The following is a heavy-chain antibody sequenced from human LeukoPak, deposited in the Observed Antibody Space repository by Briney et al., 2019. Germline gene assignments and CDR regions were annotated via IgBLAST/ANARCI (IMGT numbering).Heavy chain of an antibody. CDR3: AREDWGYGDRH. D-gene: IGHD4/OR15-4a*01. J-gene: IGHJ4*02. CDR1: GYTLTGYY. CDR2: INPNSGAT. V-gene: IGHV1-2*02. Sequence: ASVKVSCKASGYTLTGYYMHWVRQAPGQGLDWMGWINPNSGATDYAQKFQGRVTMTRDTSISTAYMELSSLRSDDTAVYYCAREDWGYGDRHWGQGTLVTVSS.